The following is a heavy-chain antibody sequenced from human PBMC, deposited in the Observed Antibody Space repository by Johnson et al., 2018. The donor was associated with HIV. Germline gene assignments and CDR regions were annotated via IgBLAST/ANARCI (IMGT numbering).Heavy chain of an antibody. CDR1: GFTFSSYA. D-gene: IGHD3-3*01. V-gene: IGHV3-30-3*01. Sequence: QVQLVESGGGVVQPGRSLRLSCVASGFTFSSYAMHWVRQAPGKGLERVAVISYDGSNKYYADSVKGRFTISRDNSKNTLHLQMNSLRAEDTAVYYCARPEGFWSGSVIHDAFDIWGQGTMVTVSS. J-gene: IGHJ3*02. CDR2: ISYDGSNK. CDR3: ARPEGFWSGSVIHDAFDI.